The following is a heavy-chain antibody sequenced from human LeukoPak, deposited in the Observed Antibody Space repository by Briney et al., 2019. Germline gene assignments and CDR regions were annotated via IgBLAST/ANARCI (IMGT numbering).Heavy chain of an antibody. CDR3: ARDYDFWSDIDY. Sequence: GGSLRLSCAASGFTFSSYSMNWVRQAPGKGLEWVSSISSSSSYIYYADSVKGRFTISRDNAKNSLYLQMNSLRAEDSAVYYCARDYDFWSDIDYWGQGTLVTVSS. CDR2: ISSSSSYI. D-gene: IGHD3-3*01. J-gene: IGHJ4*02. CDR1: GFTFSSYS. V-gene: IGHV3-21*01.